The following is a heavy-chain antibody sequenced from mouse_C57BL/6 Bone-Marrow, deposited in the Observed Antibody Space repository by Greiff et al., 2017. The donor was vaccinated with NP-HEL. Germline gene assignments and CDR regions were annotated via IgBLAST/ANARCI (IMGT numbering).Heavy chain of an antibody. CDR3: ASPGGYYYGFAY. V-gene: IGHV1-55*01. J-gene: IGHJ3*01. CDR2: IYPGSGST. CDR1: GYTFTSYW. Sequence: QVQLKQPGAELVKPGASVKMSCKASGYTFTSYWITWVKQRPGQGLEWIGDIYPGSGSTNYNEKFKSKATLTVDTSSSTAYMQLSSLTSEDSAVYYCASPGGYYYGFAYWGQGTLVTVSA. D-gene: IGHD1-1*01.